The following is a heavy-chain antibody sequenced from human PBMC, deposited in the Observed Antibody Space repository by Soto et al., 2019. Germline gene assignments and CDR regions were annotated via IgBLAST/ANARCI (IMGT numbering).Heavy chain of an antibody. D-gene: IGHD5-12*01. V-gene: IGHV4-39*07. CDR3: ARVEYSGKKHLGIWPDY. J-gene: IGHJ4*02. CDR1: GGSTMISSYY. CDR2: MYYSGST. Sequence: PSETLSLTCDVSGGSTMISSYYCAWIRQPPGKGLEWIGSMYYSGSTYYNPSLKSRVTMSVDTSKNQFSLKLSSVTAADTAVYYCARVEYSGKKHLGIWPDYWGRGTLVTVSS.